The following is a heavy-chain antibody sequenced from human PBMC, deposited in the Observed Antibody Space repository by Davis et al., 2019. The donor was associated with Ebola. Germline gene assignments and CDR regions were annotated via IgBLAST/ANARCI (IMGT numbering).Heavy chain of an antibody. D-gene: IGHD2-2*01. CDR2: IIPIFGTS. CDR3: ARRSMGCSSTSCYGNNWFDP. CDR1: GGTFSSYA. J-gene: IGHJ5*02. Sequence: AASVKVSCKASGGTFSSYAISWVRQAPGQGLEWMGGIIPIFGTSNYAQKFQGRVTITADESTSTAYMELSGLRSEDTAVYYCARRSMGCSSTSCYGNNWFDPWGQGTLVTVSS. V-gene: IGHV1-69*13.